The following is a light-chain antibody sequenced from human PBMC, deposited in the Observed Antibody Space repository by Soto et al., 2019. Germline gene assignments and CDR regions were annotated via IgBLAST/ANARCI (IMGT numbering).Light chain of an antibody. V-gene: IGLV2-14*01. CDR1: SSDVGGYNY. Sequence: QSALTQPASVSGSPGPSITISCTGTSSDVGGYNYVSWYQQHPGKAPKLMIYEVSNRPSGVSNRFSGSKSGNTASLTISGRQAEDAADYYCSSYTSSSTAGVFGGGTKLTVL. CDR2: EVS. CDR3: SSYTSSSTAGV. J-gene: IGLJ3*02.